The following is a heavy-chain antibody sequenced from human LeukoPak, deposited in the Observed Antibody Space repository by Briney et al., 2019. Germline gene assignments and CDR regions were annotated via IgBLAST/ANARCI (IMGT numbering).Heavy chain of an antibody. V-gene: IGHV4-59*01. CDR1: GGSISSYY. D-gene: IGHD2-2*01. CDR2: IYYSGST. Sequence: PSETLSLTCTVSGGSISSYYWSWIRQPPGKGLEWIGYIYYSGSTNYNPSLKSRVTISVDTSKNQFSLKLSSVTAADTAVYYCARDLAGYCSSTSCPHPPGHAFDIWGQGTMVTVSS. J-gene: IGHJ3*02. CDR3: ARDLAGYCSSTSCPHPPGHAFDI.